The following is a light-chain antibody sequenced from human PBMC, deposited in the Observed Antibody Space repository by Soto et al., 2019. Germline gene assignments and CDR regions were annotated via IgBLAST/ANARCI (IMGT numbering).Light chain of an antibody. CDR3: QHYYSYPIT. J-gene: IGKJ1*01. Sequence: DIQMTQSPSTLSAYVGDRVTITCRASQSISTYLTWYQQKPGKAPKLLIYDASSLKSGVPSRFSGSGSGTEFTLTISSLQPDDFATYYCQHYYSYPITFGQLTKVDIK. CDR1: QSISTY. V-gene: IGKV1-5*01. CDR2: DAS.